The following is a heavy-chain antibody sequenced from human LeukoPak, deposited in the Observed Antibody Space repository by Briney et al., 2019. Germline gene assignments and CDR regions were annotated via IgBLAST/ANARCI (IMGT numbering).Heavy chain of an antibody. D-gene: IGHD2-15*01. J-gene: IGHJ5*02. V-gene: IGHV4-59*01. CDR3: ARGRYCSGGSCPNWFDP. CDR1: GGSISSYY. Sequence: KPSETLSLTCTVSGGSISSYYWSWIRQPPGKGLEWIGYIYYSGSTNYNPSLKSRVTISVDTSKNQFSLKLSSVTAADTAVYYCARGRYCSGGSCPNWFDPWGQGTLVTVSS. CDR2: IYYSGST.